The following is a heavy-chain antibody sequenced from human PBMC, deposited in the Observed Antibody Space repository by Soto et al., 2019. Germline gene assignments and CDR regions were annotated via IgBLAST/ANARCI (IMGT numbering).Heavy chain of an antibody. D-gene: IGHD3-22*01. J-gene: IGHJ4*02. V-gene: IGHV4-4*02. CDR1: GDSISRSHW. CDR2: ISHSGIT. Sequence: QVQLQESGPGLVRPSGALSVTCAVSGDSISRSHWWSWVRQCPGKGLEWIGEISHSGITNYNPSLKSRVTISGDKSKNQLSLKLTSVTAADTAVYYCARVRYDRSGFDHWGQGTLVSVSS. CDR3: ARVRYDRSGFDH.